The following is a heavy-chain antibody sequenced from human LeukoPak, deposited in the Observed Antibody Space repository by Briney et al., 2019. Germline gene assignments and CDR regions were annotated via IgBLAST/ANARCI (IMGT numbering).Heavy chain of an antibody. V-gene: IGHV3-7*03. J-gene: IGHJ6*02. CDR3: ARRNAMDV. CDR2: INRDGSER. CDR1: GFTFSNYW. Sequence: PGGSLRLSCAASGFTFSNYWMTWVRQAPGKGLEWVANINRDGSERYYVDSVKGRFTMSRDDAKSSLYLQMNSLRAEDTAVYYCARRNAMDVWGQGTTVIVFS.